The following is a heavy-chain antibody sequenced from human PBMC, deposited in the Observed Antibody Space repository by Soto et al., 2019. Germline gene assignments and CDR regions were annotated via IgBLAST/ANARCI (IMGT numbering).Heavy chain of an antibody. CDR1: GYTFTGYY. D-gene: IGHD4-17*01. CDR3: ARDRSHGDNYYYYMDV. Sequence: ASVKVSCKASGYTFTGYYMHWVRQAPGQGLEWMGWINPNSGGTNYAQKFQGWVTMTRDTSISTAYMELSRLRSDDTAVYYCARDRSHGDNYYYYMDVWGKGTTVTVSS. V-gene: IGHV1-2*04. J-gene: IGHJ6*03. CDR2: INPNSGGT.